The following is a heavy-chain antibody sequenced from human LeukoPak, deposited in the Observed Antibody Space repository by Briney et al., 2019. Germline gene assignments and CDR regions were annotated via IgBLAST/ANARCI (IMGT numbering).Heavy chain of an antibody. Sequence: GESLQISCKGSGYSFTSYWIAGVRQMPGKGLDWMGIIYPGDSDTKYSPSFQGQVTISADKSISTVYLQWSSLKAADTAMYYCARGSLLDYYRCMDVWGQGTTVTVSS. J-gene: IGHJ6*02. CDR1: GYSFTSYW. CDR3: ARGSLLDYYRCMDV. D-gene: IGHD3-3*01. CDR2: IYPGDSDT. V-gene: IGHV5-51*01.